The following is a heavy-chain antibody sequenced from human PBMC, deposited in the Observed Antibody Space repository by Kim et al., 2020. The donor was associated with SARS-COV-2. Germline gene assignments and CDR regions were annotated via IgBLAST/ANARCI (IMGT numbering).Heavy chain of an antibody. CDR2: INSDGSST. V-gene: IGHV3-74*01. Sequence: GGSLRLSCAASGFTFSSYWMHWVRQAPGKGLVWVSRINSDGSSTSYADSVKGRFTISRDNAKNTLYLQMNSLRAEDTAVYYCARDPLYYYGSLDYYGMDVWGQGPTVTVSS. CDR1: GFTFSSYW. J-gene: IGHJ6*02. D-gene: IGHD3-10*01. CDR3: ARDPLYYYGSLDYYGMDV.